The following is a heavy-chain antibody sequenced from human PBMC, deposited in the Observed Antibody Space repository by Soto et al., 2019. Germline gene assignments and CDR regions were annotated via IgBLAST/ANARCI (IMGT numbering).Heavy chain of an antibody. CDR2: ISGSGGST. J-gene: IGHJ4*02. Sequence: GGSLRLSCAASGFTFSSYAMSWVRQAPGKGLEWVSAISGSGGSTYYADSVKGRFTISRDNSKNTLYLQMNSLRAEDTAVYYCAKTERHRGYSYGHSSVFDYWGQGTLVTVSS. V-gene: IGHV3-23*01. CDR3: AKTERHRGYSYGHSSVFDY. CDR1: GFTFSSYA. D-gene: IGHD5-18*01.